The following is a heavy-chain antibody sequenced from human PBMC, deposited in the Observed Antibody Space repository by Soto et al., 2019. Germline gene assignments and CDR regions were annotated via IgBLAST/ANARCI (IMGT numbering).Heavy chain of an antibody. V-gene: IGHV1-69*01. CDR3: ARDPSPNYDILTGDGP. Sequence: QVQLVQSGAEVKKPGSSVKVXXXXXGGTFSSYAISWVRQAPGQGLEWMGGIIPIFGTANYAQKFQGRVTITADESTSTAYMELSSLRSEDTAVYYCARDPSPNYDILTGDGPWGQGTLVTVSS. J-gene: IGHJ5*02. D-gene: IGHD3-9*01. CDR1: GGTFSSYA. CDR2: IIPIFGTA.